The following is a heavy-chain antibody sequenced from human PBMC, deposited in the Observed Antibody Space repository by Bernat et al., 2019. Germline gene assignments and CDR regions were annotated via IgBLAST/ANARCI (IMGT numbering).Heavy chain of an antibody. CDR2: IYYSGIT. V-gene: IGHV4-39*01. CDR1: GGSISSSSYY. J-gene: IGHJ6*02. CDR3: ARRYYYYGMDV. Sequence: QLQLQESGPGLVKPSETLSLTCTVSGGSISSSSYYWGWIHQPPGKGLEWIGSIYYSGITYYNPSLKSRVTISVDTSKNQFSLKLSSVTAADTAVYYCARRYYYYGMDVWGQGTTVTVSS.